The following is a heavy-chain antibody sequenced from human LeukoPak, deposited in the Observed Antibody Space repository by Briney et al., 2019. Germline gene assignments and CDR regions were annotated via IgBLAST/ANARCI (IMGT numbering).Heavy chain of an antibody. J-gene: IGHJ1*01. D-gene: IGHD2-15*01. V-gene: IGHV3-23*01. CDR1: GFTSSSYA. CDR3: AKVSRGTEYFQH. CDR2: ISGSGGST. Sequence: GGSLRLSCAASGFTSSSYAMSWVRQAPGKGLEWVSAISGSGGSTYYADSVKGRFTISRDNSKNTLYLQMNSLRAEDTAVYYCAKVSRGTEYFQHWGQGTLVTVSS.